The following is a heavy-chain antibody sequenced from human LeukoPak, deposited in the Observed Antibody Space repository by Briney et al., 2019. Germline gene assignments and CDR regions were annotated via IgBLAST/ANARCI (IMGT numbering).Heavy chain of an antibody. CDR2: VYYSGST. CDR3: GEGIKENKNFWTRPASFDN. V-gene: IGHV4-59*01. J-gene: IGHJ4*02. CDR1: GDSISPYC. Sequence: PSETLSLTCTVSGDSISPYCWSWIRQPPGKGLEWIGYVYYSGSTNYNPSLESRVTISLDTSKRQFALNLNSVTAADTAVYYCGEGIKENKNFWTRPASFDNWGQGVLVTVSS. D-gene: IGHD3/OR15-3a*01.